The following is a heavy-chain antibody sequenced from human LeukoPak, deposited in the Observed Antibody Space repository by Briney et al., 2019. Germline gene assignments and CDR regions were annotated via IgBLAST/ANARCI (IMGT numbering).Heavy chain of an antibody. J-gene: IGHJ5*02. D-gene: IGHD3-16*02. V-gene: IGHV3-74*01. CDR2: INSDGSST. CDR3: VGYIRDKPS. CDR1: EFTFRSYW. Sequence: GGSLRLSCVASEFTFRSYWMHWVRQAPGKGLVWVSRINSDGSSTNYADSVKGRFTISRDNAKNSVYLQMKSLRADDTAVYYCVGYIRDKPSWGQGTLVTVSS.